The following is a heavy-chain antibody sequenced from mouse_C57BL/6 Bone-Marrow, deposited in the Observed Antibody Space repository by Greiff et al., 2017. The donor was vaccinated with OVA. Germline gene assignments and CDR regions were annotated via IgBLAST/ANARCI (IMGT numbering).Heavy chain of an antibody. V-gene: IGHV1-59*01. CDR2: IDPSDSYT. CDR3: ARPRNPYYFDY. D-gene: IGHD2-1*01. J-gene: IGHJ2*01. CDR1: GYTFTSYW. Sequence: VQLQQPGAELVRPGTSVKLSCKASGYTFTSYWMHWVKQRPGQGLEWIGVIDPSDSYTNYNQKFKGKATLTVDTSSSTAYMQLSSLTSEDSAVYYFARPRNPYYFDYWGQGTTLTVSS.